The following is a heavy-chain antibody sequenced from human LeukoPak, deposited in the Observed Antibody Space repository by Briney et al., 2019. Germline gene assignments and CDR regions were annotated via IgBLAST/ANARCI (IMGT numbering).Heavy chain of an antibody. CDR1: GFTFSSYS. CDR3: ARESPSPRLLWFGERLSYYMDV. J-gene: IGHJ6*03. D-gene: IGHD3-10*01. V-gene: IGHV3-48*01. CDR2: ISSSSSTI. Sequence: PGGSLRLSCAASGFTFSSYSMNWVRQAPGKGLEWVSYISSSSSTIYYADSVKGRFTISRDNAKNSLDLQMNSLRAEDTAVYYCARESPSPRLLWFGERLSYYMDVWGKGTTVTISS.